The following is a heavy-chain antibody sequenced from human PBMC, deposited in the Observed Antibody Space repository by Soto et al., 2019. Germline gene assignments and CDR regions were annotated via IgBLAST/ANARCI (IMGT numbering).Heavy chain of an antibody. Sequence: EVQLWESGGGLVQPGGSLRLSCAASGFAFRSYTMSWVRQAPGKGLEWVSGIRGSGASTHYVDSVKGRFTISRDNSKNTLNLQMNSRRAEDTAVYYCAKGLDYYDDTVYSYFAYWGQGTLVTVSS. CDR2: IRGSGAST. CDR1: GFAFRSYT. V-gene: IGHV3-23*01. CDR3: AKGLDYYDDTVYSYFAY. J-gene: IGHJ4*02. D-gene: IGHD3-22*01.